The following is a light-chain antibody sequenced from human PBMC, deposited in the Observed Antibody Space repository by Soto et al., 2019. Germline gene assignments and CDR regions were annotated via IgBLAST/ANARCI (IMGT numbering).Light chain of an antibody. CDR2: AAS. Sequence: DIQMTQSPSSLSASVGDRVTITCRASLGISNFLAWYQQKPGKVPKLLISAASTLQSGVPSRFSGSGSGTDFTLTVTSLQPEDVATYYCQKYSSVITFGQGTRLEI. CDR1: LGISNF. V-gene: IGKV1-27*01. CDR3: QKYSSVIT. J-gene: IGKJ5*01.